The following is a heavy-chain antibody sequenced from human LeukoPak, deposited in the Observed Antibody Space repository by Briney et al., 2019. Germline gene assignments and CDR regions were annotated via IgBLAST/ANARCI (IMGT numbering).Heavy chain of an antibody. Sequence: SETLSLTCTVSGGSISSSSYYWGWIRQPPGKGLEWIGSIYYSGSTYYNPSLKSRVTISVDTSKNQFSLKLSSVTAADTAVYYCARANYGDYGASFDYWGQGTLVTVSS. CDR3: ARANYGDYGASFDY. J-gene: IGHJ4*02. CDR2: IYYSGST. V-gene: IGHV4-39*07. D-gene: IGHD4-17*01. CDR1: GGSISSSSYY.